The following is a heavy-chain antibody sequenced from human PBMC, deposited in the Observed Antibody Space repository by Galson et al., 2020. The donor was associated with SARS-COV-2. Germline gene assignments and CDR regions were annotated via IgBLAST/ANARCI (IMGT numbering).Heavy chain of an antibody. CDR2: IYSGGST. Sequence: GESLKISCAASGFTVSTNYMSWVRQAPGKGLESVSVIYSGGSTYYADSVKGRFTISRDNSKNTLYLQMNSLGVEDTAVYYCAREGTTVKYWYFDLWGRGTLVTVSS. CDR3: AREGTTVKYWYFDL. J-gene: IGHJ2*01. D-gene: IGHD4-17*01. V-gene: IGHV3-66*01. CDR1: GFTVSTNY.